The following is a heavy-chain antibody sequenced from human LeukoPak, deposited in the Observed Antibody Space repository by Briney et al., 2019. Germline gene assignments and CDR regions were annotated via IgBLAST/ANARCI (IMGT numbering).Heavy chain of an antibody. CDR3: ARGPLRFLTDV. CDR1: GFTVSSNY. J-gene: IGHJ6*02. V-gene: IGHV3-66*01. CDR2: IYSGGST. D-gene: IGHD3-3*01. Sequence: GGSLRLSCAASGFTVSSNYMSWVRQAPGKGLEWVSVIYSGGSTYYADSVKGGFTISRDNSKNTLYLQMNSLRAEDTAVYYCARGPLRFLTDVWGQGTTVTVSS.